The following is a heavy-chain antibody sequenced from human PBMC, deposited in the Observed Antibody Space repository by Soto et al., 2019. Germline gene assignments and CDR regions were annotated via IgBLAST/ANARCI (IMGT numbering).Heavy chain of an antibody. D-gene: IGHD3-16*01. J-gene: IGHJ4*02. CDR2: IYWDDDK. CDR1: GFSLSTWEVG. CDR3: ARLTDLYIMFNF. Sequence: SGPTLVNPTQTLTLTCTFSGFSLSTWEVGVGWIRQPPGKALELLGIIYWDDDKRYSPLLNKRPTITKDTSNNQVVLTMTNMNSVDTGTYYCARLTDLYIMFNFWGQGTQVTVSS. V-gene: IGHV2-5*02.